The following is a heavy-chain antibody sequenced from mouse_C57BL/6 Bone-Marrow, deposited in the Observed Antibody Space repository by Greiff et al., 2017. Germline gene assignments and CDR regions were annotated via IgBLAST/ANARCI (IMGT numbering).Heavy chain of an antibody. J-gene: IGHJ1*03. CDR3: ARARYWYFDD. Sequence: QVQLQQSGAELARPGASVKLSCKASGYTFTSYGISWVKQRTGQGLEWIGEIYPRSGNTYYNEKFKGKATLTADKSSSTAYMELRSLTSEDSAVYFCARARYWYFDDWGTGTTVTVSS. V-gene: IGHV1-81*01. CDR1: GYTFTSYG. CDR2: IYPRSGNT.